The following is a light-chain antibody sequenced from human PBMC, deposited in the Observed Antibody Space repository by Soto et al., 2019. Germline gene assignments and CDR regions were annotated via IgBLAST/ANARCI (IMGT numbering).Light chain of an antibody. CDR1: SGSIASNY. CDR2: EDN. CDR3: QSYDTNNVI. V-gene: IGLV6-57*02. J-gene: IGLJ2*01. Sequence: NFMLTQPHSVSESPGKTVTISCTSSSGSIASNYVQWYQQRPGSAPTTVIYEDNQRPSGVPDRFSGSIDSSSNSASLTISGLKTEDEDDYYCQSYDTNNVIFGGGTKLTVL.